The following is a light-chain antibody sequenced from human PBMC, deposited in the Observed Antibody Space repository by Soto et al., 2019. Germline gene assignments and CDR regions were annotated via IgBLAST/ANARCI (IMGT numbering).Light chain of an antibody. V-gene: IGKV1-8*01. CDR2: AAS. CDR3: QQYYSYPPT. Sequence: AIRMTQSPSSFSSSTGDRVTITCRASQGISSYLAWYQQKPGKAPKLLIYAASTLQSGVPSRFSGSGSGTDFTLTISCLQSEDFATYYCQQYYSYPPTFGRGTKLEIK. CDR1: QGISSY. J-gene: IGKJ2*01.